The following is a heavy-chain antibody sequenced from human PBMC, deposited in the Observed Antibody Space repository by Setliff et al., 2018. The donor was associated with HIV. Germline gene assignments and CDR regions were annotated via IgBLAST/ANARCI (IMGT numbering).Heavy chain of an antibody. CDR2: INPAGSPT. CDR3: ANYTPGPAINSCRIKNWFDP. J-gene: IGHJ5*02. CDR1: GYSFTSDY. V-gene: IGHV1-46*01. Sequence: ASVKVSCKASGYSFTSDYIHWVRQAPGQGLEWMGIINPAGSPTSYAQKFQGRLTITSDTSTNTVYMELSSLGSEDTAVYYCANYTPGPAINSCRIKNWFDPWGEGTLVTVSS. D-gene: IGHD2-2*02.